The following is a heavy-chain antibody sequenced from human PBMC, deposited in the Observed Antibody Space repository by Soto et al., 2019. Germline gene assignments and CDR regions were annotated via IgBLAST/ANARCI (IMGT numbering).Heavy chain of an antibody. CDR2: KNPNRGNT. CDR3: ARVPLLVAARRINWFDP. CDR1: GYTFTSYD. Sequence: ASEKVSCKASGYTFTSYDINRVRQATGQRLEWMGWKNPNRGNTGYAQKFQGRVTMTRNTSRSTAYMELSSLRSADTAVYYFARVPLLVAARRINWFDPWGQGTLVTVSS. V-gene: IGHV1-8*01. D-gene: IGHD6-6*01. J-gene: IGHJ5*02.